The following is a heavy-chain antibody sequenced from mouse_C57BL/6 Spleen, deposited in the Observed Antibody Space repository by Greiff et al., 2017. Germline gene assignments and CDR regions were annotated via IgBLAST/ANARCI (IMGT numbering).Heavy chain of an antibody. CDR2: IHPSDSDT. CDR1: GYTFTSYQ. CDR3: GRSFFSYFDY. Sequence: QVQLQQSGAELVKPGASVKVSCKASGYTFTSYQMHWVKQKPGQGLEWIGNIHPSDSDTTYNQKFKGKATLTVDKSSSTAYMELRRLTSEDSAVYYCGRSFFSYFDYWGQGTTLTVSS. V-gene: IGHV1-74*01. J-gene: IGHJ2*01.